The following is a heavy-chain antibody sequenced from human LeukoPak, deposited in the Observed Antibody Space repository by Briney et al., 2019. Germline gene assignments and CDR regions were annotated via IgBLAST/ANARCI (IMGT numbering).Heavy chain of an antibody. CDR3: ARSIMIDDAFDI. J-gene: IGHJ3*02. V-gene: IGHV3-13*01. Sequence: GGSLRLSCAASGFTFSNYDMHWVRQPTGKGLEWVSAIDSSGGTYYPGSVKGRFTISRENAKNSLYLQMNSLTAGDTGVYYCARSIMIDDAFDIWGQGTMVTVSS. CDR2: IDSSGGT. D-gene: IGHD3-16*01. CDR1: GFTFSNYD.